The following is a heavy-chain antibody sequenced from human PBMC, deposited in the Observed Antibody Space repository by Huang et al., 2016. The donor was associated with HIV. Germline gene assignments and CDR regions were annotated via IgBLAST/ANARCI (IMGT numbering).Heavy chain of an antibody. CDR1: GFNFNNYD. CDR3: ARAMGFLYDSTGYYARYYFDS. V-gene: IGHV1-8*03. Sequence: QVQLVQSGAEVKKPGASVKVSCKASGFNFNNYDFNWVRQVSGQGSGVMGWHNTKSVNTGYAQKVQGRVTITRNTSISTAYMGLESMMCEETAVYYCARAMGFLYDSTGYYARYYFDSWGQGTLVTISS. D-gene: IGHD3-22*01. CDR2: HNTKSVNT. J-gene: IGHJ4*02.